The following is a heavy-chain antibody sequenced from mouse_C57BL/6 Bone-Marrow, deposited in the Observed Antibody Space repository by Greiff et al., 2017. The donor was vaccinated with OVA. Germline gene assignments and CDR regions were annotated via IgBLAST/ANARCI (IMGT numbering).Heavy chain of an antibody. CDR2: IYPGGGYT. V-gene: IGHV1-63*01. CDR3: SRWGIYYDYNGGYFDV. Sequence: QVQLKQSGAELVRPGTSVKMSCKASGYTFTNYWIGWAKQRPGHGLEWIGDIYPGGGYTNYNEKFKGKVTLTADKSSSTAYMQFSSLTSEDSAIYYCSRWGIYYDYNGGYFDVWGTGTTVTVAS. D-gene: IGHD2-4*01. CDR1: GYTFTNYW. J-gene: IGHJ1*03.